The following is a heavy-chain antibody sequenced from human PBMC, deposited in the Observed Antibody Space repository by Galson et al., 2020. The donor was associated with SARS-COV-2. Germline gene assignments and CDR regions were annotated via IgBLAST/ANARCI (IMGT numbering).Heavy chain of an antibody. CDR2: ISYDGSNK. J-gene: IGHJ3*02. V-gene: IGHV3-30*18. D-gene: IGHD6-19*01. CDR1: GFTFSSYG. CDR3: AKDLQQWLVRGAFDI. Sequence: GGSLRLSCAASGFTFSSYGMHWVRQAPGKGLEWVAVISYDGSNKYYADSVKGRFTISRDNSKNTLYLQMNSLRAEDTAVYYCAKDLQQWLVRGAFDIWGQGTMVTVSS.